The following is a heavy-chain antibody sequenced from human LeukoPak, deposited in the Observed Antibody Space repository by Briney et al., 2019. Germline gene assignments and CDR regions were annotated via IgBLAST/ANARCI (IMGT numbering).Heavy chain of an antibody. J-gene: IGHJ4*02. D-gene: IGHD6-13*01. CDR1: GGSISSSRYY. V-gene: IGHV4-39*01. CDR3: ARRHSSSWTYFDY. CDR2: IYYSGST. Sequence: SETLSLTCTVSGGSISSSRYYWGWIRQPPGKGLEWIGSIYYSGSTYYNPSLRSRVTISIDTSKNQFSLKLSSVTAADTAVYYCARRHSSSWTYFDYWGQGTLSPSPQ.